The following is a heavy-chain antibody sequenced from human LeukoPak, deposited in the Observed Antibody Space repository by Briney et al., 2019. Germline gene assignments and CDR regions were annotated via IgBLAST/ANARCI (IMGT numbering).Heavy chain of an antibody. CDR1: GGSFDPYF. Sequence: SETLSLTCAVYGGSFDPYFWSWVRQPPGRGLEWIGEINLRGRTDYNLSPKSRAIISVDRSKNQFSLKLTSLTAADTAVYYCVTEGYEPPRRVVDSWGQGTLVTVSS. D-gene: IGHD1-14*01. CDR2: INLRGRT. CDR3: VTEGYEPPRRVVDS. V-gene: IGHV4-34*01. J-gene: IGHJ4*02.